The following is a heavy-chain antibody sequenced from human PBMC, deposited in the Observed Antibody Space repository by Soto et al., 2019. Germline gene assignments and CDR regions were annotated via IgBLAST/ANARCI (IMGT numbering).Heavy chain of an antibody. Sequence: QVQLVESGGGVVQPGGSLRLSCAASGFTFGRHGMHWVRQAPGKGLEWVAVIGSDGRRDSYADSVKGRFTISRDNGQNTPYLQMNSLRAEDTAVYYCAGDDDYGDNGLDYWGQGTLVTVSS. CDR1: GFTFGRHG. J-gene: IGHJ4*02. D-gene: IGHD4-17*01. CDR2: IGSDGRRD. V-gene: IGHV3-33*01. CDR3: AGDDDYGDNGLDY.